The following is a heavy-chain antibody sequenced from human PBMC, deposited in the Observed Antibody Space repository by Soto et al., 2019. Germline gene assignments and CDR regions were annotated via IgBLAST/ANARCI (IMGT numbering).Heavy chain of an antibody. CDR1: GFTFSNAW. J-gene: IGHJ4*02. CDR3: THGSGSTPSFY. D-gene: IGHD3-10*01. CDR2: IKSKTDGGTT. V-gene: IGHV3-15*01. Sequence: PGGSLRLSCAASGFTFSNAWMSWVRQAPGKGLEWVGRIKSKTDGGTTDYAAPVKGRFTISRDDSKNTLYLQMNSLKTEDTAVYYCTHGSGSTPSFYWGQGTLVTVSS.